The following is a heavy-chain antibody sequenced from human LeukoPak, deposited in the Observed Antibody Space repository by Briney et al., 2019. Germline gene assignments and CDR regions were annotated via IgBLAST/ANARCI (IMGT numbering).Heavy chain of an antibody. CDR1: GYTFTSYG. V-gene: IGHV1-18*01. Sequence: ASVKVSCKASGYTFTSYGISWVRQAPGQGLEWMGWISAYNGNTNYAQKLQGRVTITADESTSTAYMELSSLRSEDTAVYYCATSDAYCSSTSCYLDYWGQGTLVTVSS. CDR3: ATSDAYCSSTSCYLDY. J-gene: IGHJ4*02. D-gene: IGHD2-2*01. CDR2: ISAYNGNT.